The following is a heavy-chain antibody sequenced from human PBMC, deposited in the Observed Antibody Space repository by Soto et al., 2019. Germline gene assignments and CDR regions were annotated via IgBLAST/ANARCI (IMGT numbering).Heavy chain of an antibody. CDR2: ISSSSSSI. CDR3: ARADYYDSSAYYFSGWFDP. Sequence: GSLRLSCASSGFTFNDYAMAWVRQAPGKGLEWVSSISSSSSSIYYADSVKGRFTISRDNAKTSLYLQMNSLRAEDTAVYYCARADYYDSSAYYFSGWFDPWGQGTLVTVSS. D-gene: IGHD3-22*01. CDR1: GFTFNDYA. J-gene: IGHJ5*02. V-gene: IGHV3-21*01.